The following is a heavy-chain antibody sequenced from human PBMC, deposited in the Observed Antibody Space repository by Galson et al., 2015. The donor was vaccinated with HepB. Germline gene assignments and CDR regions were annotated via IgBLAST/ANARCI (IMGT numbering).Heavy chain of an antibody. CDR2: ISYDGSNK. V-gene: IGHV3-30-3*01. J-gene: IGHJ6*02. Sequence: SLRLSCAASGFTFSSYAMHWVRQAPGKGLEWVAVISYDGSNKYYADSVKGRFTISRDNSKNTLYLQMNSLRAEDTAVYYCDYYYDSSGYWGPGGPGYYGMDVWGQGTTVTVSS. D-gene: IGHD3-22*01. CDR3: DYYYDSSGYWGPGGPGYYGMDV. CDR1: GFTFSSYA.